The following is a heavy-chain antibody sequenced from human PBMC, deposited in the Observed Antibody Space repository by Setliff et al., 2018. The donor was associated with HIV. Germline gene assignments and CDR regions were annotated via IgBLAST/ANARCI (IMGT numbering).Heavy chain of an antibody. CDR1: VFTFNNYG. J-gene: IGHJ6*02. CDR3: AKDVCSGAYCYAYYYYGMDV. Sequence: HPGGSLRLSCAASVFTFNNYGMNWVRQAPGKGLAWVAFIRYDGSQKYYVDSVKGRFTISRDNSKNTLYLQMNSPRVEDTAVYYCAKDVCSGAYCYAYYYYGMDVWGQGTMVTVSS. V-gene: IGHV3-30*02. D-gene: IGHD2-15*01. CDR2: IRYDGSQK.